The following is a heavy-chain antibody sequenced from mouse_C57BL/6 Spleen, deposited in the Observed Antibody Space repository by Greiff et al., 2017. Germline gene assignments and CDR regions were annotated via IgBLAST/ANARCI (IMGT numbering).Heavy chain of an antibody. J-gene: IGHJ4*01. CDR3: ASTYYSNPYAMDY. CDR1: GFNIKDYY. V-gene: IGHV14-2*01. CDR2: IDPEDGET. D-gene: IGHD2-5*01. Sequence: VQLQQSGAELVKPGASVKLSCTASGFNIKDYYMHWVKQRTEQGLEWIGRIDPEDGETKYAPKFQGKATITADTSSNTAYLQLSSLTSEDTDVYYCASTYYSNPYAMDYWGQGTSVTVSS.